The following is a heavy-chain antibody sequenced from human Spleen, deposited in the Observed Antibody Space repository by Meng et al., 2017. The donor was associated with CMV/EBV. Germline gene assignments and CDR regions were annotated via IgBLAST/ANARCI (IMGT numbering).Heavy chain of an antibody. CDR2: IYSGGSST. J-gene: IGHJ4*02. Sequence: SWAASGVTFSSYAMSWVRQAPGKGLEWVSVIYSGGSSTYYADSVKGRFTISRDNSKNTLYLQMNSLRAEDTAVYYCAKGYSYGRFDYWGQGTLVTVSS. CDR1: GVTFSSYA. V-gene: IGHV3-23*03. CDR3: AKGYSYGRFDY. D-gene: IGHD5-18*01.